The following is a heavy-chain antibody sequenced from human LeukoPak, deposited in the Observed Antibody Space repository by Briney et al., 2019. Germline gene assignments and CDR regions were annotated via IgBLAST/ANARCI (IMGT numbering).Heavy chain of an antibody. CDR3: ARGSGWYGINY. J-gene: IGHJ4*02. CDR1: GGSISSYY. V-gene: IGHV4-59*01. CDR2: IYYSGRT. D-gene: IGHD6-13*01. Sequence: SETLSLTCTVSGGSISSYYWSWIRQPPGKGLEWIGYIYYSGRTNYNPSLKSRVTISVDTSKNQFSLKLSSVTAADTAVYYCARGSGWYGINYWGQGTLVTVSS.